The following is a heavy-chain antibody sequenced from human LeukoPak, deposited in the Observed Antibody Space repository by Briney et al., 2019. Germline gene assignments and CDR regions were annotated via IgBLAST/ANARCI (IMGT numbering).Heavy chain of an antibody. CDR3: ARDDPYGMDV. CDR1: GGSISSYY. J-gene: IGHJ6*02. Sequence: SETLSLTCTVSGGSISSYYWSWIRQPPGKGLEWIGYIYYSGSTNYNPSLKSRVTISVDTSKNQFSLQLNSVTPEDTAVYFCARDDPYGMDVWGQGTTVTVSS. V-gene: IGHV4-59*12. CDR2: IYYSGST.